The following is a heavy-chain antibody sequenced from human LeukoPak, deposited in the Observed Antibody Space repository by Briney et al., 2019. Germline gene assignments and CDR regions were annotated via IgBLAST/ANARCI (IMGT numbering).Heavy chain of an antibody. CDR2: ISWNSGSI. J-gene: IGHJ6*02. D-gene: IGHD3-3*01. CDR1: GFTFDDYA. Sequence: GRSLRLSCAASGFTFDDYAMHWVRQAPGKGLEWVSGISWNSGSIGYADSVKGRFTISRGNAKNSLYLQMNSLRAEDTALYYCAKDMGITIFGVVDYGMDVWGQGTTVTVSS. V-gene: IGHV3-9*01. CDR3: AKDMGITIFGVVDYGMDV.